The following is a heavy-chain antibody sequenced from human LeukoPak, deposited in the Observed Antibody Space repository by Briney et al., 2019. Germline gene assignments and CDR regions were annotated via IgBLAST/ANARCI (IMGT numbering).Heavy chain of an antibody. J-gene: IGHJ4*02. Sequence: GGSLRLSCAASGFTFSSYAMSWVRQAPGKGLEWVSAISGSGGSTYYADSVKGRFTISRDNSKNTLYLQMNSLRAEDTAVCYCAKDIDLTYYFDYWGQGTLVTVSS. CDR1: GFTFSSYA. CDR2: ISGSGGST. V-gene: IGHV3-23*01. D-gene: IGHD3-16*01. CDR3: AKDIDLTYYFDY.